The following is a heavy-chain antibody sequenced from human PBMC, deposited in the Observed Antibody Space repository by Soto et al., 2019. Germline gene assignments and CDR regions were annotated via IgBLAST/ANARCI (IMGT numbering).Heavy chain of an antibody. Sequence: GASVNVSCKASGHTFTSYYIHWVRQAPGQGLEWMGIINPSGVSTSSAQKFQGRVTMTRDTSTSTVYMELSSLRSEDTAVYYCARDHCSGGSCYPSRLPFDPWGQGTLVTVSS. CDR2: INPSGVST. J-gene: IGHJ5*02. D-gene: IGHD2-15*01. V-gene: IGHV1-46*01. CDR3: ARDHCSGGSCYPSRLPFDP. CDR1: GHTFTSYY.